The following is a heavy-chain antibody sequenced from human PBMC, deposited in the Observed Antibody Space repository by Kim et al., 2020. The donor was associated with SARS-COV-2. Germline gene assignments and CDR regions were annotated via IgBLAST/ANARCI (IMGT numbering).Heavy chain of an antibody. CDR1: GGSISSSSYY. CDR2: IYYSGST. J-gene: IGHJ6*02. V-gene: IGHV4-39*01. D-gene: IGHD2-2*01. Sequence: SETLSLTCTVSGGSISSSSYYWGWIRQPPGKGLEWIGSIYYSGSTYYNPSLKSRVTISVDTSKNQFSLKLSSVTAADTAVYYCASGGGYCSSTSCFALRYGMDVWGQGTTVTVSS. CDR3: ASGGGYCSSTSCFALRYGMDV.